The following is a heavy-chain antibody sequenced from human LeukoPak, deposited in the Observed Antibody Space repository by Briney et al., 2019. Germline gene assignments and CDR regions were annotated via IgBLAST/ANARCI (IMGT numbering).Heavy chain of an antibody. CDR1: GYTFTGYY. D-gene: IGHD3-10*01. CDR2: INPNSGGT. Sequence: ASVKVSCKASGYTFTGYYMHWVRQAPGQGLEWMGWINPNSGGTNYAQKFQGRVTMTRDTSISTAYMELSRLRSDDTAVYYCARGITMVRGVISWFDPWDHGTLVTVSS. CDR3: ARGITMVRGVISWFDP. V-gene: IGHV1-2*02. J-gene: IGHJ5*02.